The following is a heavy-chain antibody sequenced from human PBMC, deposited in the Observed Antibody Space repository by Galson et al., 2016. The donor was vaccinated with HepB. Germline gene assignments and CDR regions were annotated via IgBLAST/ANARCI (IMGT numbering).Heavy chain of an antibody. Sequence: SLRLSCAGSGLTFSNFWMHWVRQAPGKGLVWVSRISLDVSGTDYADSVRGRFTISRDNAKNTLYLQMNSLRPEDTAFYYCAKSIGNSNYGGNSFDYWGRGTLVTVSS. CDR1: GLTFSNFW. J-gene: IGHJ4*02. V-gene: IGHV3-74*01. CDR3: AKSIGNSNYGGNSFDY. CDR2: ISLDVSGT. D-gene: IGHD4-11*01.